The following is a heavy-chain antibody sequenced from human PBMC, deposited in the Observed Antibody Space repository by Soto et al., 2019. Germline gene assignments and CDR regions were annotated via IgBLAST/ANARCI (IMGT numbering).Heavy chain of an antibody. D-gene: IGHD6-19*01. V-gene: IGHV3-9*01. CDR2: ISWNSGSI. J-gene: IGHJ6*02. Sequence: GGSLRLSCAASGFTFDDYAMHWVRQAPGKGLDWVSGISWNSGSIGYADSVKGRFTISRDNAKNSLYLQMNSLRAEDTALYYCAKDSGSGWYVTHYYYGIDVWGQGTTVTVSS. CDR1: GFTFDDYA. CDR3: AKDSGSGWYVTHYYYGIDV.